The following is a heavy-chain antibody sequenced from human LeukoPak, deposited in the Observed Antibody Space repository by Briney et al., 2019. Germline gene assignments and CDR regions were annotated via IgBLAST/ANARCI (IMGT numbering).Heavy chain of an antibody. V-gene: IGHV1-2*02. J-gene: IGHJ3*02. CDR2: INPNSGGT. CDR1: GYTFTSYG. D-gene: IGHD6-19*01. CDR3: ARVRRSGWYKDAFDI. Sequence: GASVKVSCKASGYTFTSYGISWVRQAPGQGLEWMGWINPNSGGTNYAQKFQGRVTMTRDTSISTAYMELSRLRSDDTAVYYCARVRRSGWYKDAFDIWGQGTMVTVSS.